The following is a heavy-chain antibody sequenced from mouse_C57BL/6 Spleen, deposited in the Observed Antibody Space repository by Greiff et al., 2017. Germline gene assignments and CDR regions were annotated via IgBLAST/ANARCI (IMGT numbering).Heavy chain of an antibody. CDR2: IDPNSGGT. J-gene: IGHJ4*01. CDR3: AREKGTGTFYAMDY. Sequence: QVQLQQPGAELVKPGASVKLSCKASGYTFTSYWMHWVKQRPGRGLEWIGRIDPNSGGTKYNEKFKSKATLTVDKPSSTAYMQLSSLTSEDSAVYECAREKGTGTFYAMDYWGQGTSVTVSS. D-gene: IGHD4-1*01. CDR1: GYTFTSYW. V-gene: IGHV1-72*01.